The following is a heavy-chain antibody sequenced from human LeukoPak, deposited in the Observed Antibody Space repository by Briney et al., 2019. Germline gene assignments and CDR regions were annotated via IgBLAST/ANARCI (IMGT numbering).Heavy chain of an antibody. CDR2: IWYDRSNN. CDR1: GFTFSSYD. J-gene: IGHJ5*02. V-gene: IGHV3-33*01. Sequence: GGSLRLSCTASGFTFSSYDMHWVRQAPGKGLGWVAVIWYDRSNNYYADSVKGRFTISRDNSKNPLYLQMNSLRVEDTAVYYCARDAGHWFDPWGQGTLVTVSS. CDR3: ARDAGHWFDP.